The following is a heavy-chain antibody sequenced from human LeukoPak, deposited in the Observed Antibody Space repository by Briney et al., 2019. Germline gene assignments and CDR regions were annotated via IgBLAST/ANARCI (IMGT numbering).Heavy chain of an antibody. V-gene: IGHV3-7*03. Sequence: GGSLRLSCAASGSTFSSYWMTWVRQAPGKGLEWVANIKQDGSEKYYVDSVKGRFTISRDNAKNSLYLQMNSLRAEDTAVYYCARDAIYCSSTSCYNYYYYGMDVWGKGTTVTVSS. CDR1: GSTFSSYW. J-gene: IGHJ6*04. CDR3: ARDAIYCSSTSCYNYYYYGMDV. CDR2: IKQDGSEK. D-gene: IGHD2-2*02.